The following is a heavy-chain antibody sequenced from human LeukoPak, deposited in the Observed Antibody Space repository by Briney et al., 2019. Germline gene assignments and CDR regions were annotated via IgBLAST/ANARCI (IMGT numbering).Heavy chain of an antibody. D-gene: IGHD3-22*01. J-gene: IGHJ4*02. CDR1: GFTFSSYG. CDR3: AKGLAYYYDSSGYYYLDY. Sequence: GGSLRLSCAASGFTFSSYGMSWVRQAPGKGLEWVSAISGSGGSTYYADSVKGRFTISRDNSKNTLYLQMNSLRAEDTAVHYCAKGLAYYYDSSGYYYLDYWGQGTLVTVSS. V-gene: IGHV3-23*01. CDR2: ISGSGGST.